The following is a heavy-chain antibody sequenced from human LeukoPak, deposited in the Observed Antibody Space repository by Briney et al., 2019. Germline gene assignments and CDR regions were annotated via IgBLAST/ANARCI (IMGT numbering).Heavy chain of an antibody. J-gene: IGHJ5*02. D-gene: IGHD6-13*01. CDR3: AKVASRSSSWYVGWFDP. CDR1: GFTFDDYA. V-gene: IGHV3-9*01. Sequence: GGSLRLSCAASGFTFDDYAMHWVRQAPGKGLEWVSGISWNSGSIGYADSVKGRFTISRDNAKNSLYLQMNSLRAEDTALYYCAKVASRSSSWYVGWFDPWGQGTLVTVSS. CDR2: ISWNSGSI.